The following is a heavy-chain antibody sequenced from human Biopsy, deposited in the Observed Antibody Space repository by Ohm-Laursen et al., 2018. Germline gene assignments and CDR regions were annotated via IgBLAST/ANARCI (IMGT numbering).Heavy chain of an antibody. Sequence: SLRLSCAAPGFTFSDYYMSWIRQAPGKGLAWVSYITSGGSTTDYADSVKGRFTISRDNAKSSLFLQMNSLRAEDTAVYYCARDVEGFYSYAMDVWGQGTTVTVSS. J-gene: IGHJ6*02. D-gene: IGHD5-24*01. V-gene: IGHV3-11*01. CDR3: ARDVEGFYSYAMDV. CDR2: ITSGGSTT. CDR1: GFTFSDYY.